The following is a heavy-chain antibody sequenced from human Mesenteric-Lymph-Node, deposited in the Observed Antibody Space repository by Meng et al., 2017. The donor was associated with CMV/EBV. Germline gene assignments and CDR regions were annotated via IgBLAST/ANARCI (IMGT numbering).Heavy chain of an antibody. D-gene: IGHD3-16*01. Sequence: GESLKISCVASGFTFSAFGMDWVRQAPGKGPEWVAFIRNDESNKNYADSVKGRFTISRDNAKNSLYLQMNSLRAEDTAVYYCARGTDYYVVTPGFDYWGQGTLVTVSS. J-gene: IGHJ4*02. CDR2: IRNDESNK. CDR1: GFTFSAFG. CDR3: ARGTDYYVVTPGFDY. V-gene: IGHV3-30*02.